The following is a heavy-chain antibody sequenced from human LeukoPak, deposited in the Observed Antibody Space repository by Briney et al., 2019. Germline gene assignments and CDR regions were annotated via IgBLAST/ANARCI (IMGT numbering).Heavy chain of an antibody. CDR3: AKSGREYSSSWYNFDY. J-gene: IGHJ4*02. V-gene: IGHV3-23*01. D-gene: IGHD6-13*01. CDR1: GFTFSNYA. Sequence: PGGSLRLSCAASGFTFSNYAMSWVRQAPGKGLEWVSAISGSGGITFYADSVKGRFTISRDSSKNTVYLQMNSLRAEDTAVYYCAKSGREYSSSWYNFDYWGQGTLVTVSS. CDR2: ISGSGGIT.